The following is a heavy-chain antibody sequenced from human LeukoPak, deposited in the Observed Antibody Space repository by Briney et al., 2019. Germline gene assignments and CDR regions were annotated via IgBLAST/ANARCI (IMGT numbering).Heavy chain of an antibody. J-gene: IGHJ4*02. Sequence: GRSLRLSCAASGFTFDDYAMHWVRQAPGKGLEWVSGISWNSGSIGYADSVKGRFTISRDNAKNSLYLQMNSLRAEDMALYYCAKSTAAGPYYFDYWGQGTLATVSS. CDR1: GFTFDDYA. CDR2: ISWNSGSI. D-gene: IGHD6-13*01. V-gene: IGHV3-9*03. CDR3: AKSTAAGPYYFDY.